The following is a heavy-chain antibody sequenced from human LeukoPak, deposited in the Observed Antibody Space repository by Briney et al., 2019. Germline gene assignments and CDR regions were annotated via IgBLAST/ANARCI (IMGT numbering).Heavy chain of an antibody. Sequence: GGSLRLSCAASGFTFSSYEMNWVRQAPGKGLEWVSYISSSSSTIYYADSVKGRFTISRDNAKNSLYLQMNSLRAEDTAVYYCARVSSGFYFDYWGQGTLVTVSS. CDR2: ISSSSSTI. CDR3: ARVSSGFYFDY. V-gene: IGHV3-48*03. D-gene: IGHD6-19*01. CDR1: GFTFSSYE. J-gene: IGHJ4*02.